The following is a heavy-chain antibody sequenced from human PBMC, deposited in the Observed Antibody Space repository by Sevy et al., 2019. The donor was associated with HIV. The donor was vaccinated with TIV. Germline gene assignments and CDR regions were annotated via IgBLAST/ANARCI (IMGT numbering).Heavy chain of an antibody. CDR2: ISYDGSNK. CDR3: ARDRYYDYVWGSYRYVPIDY. D-gene: IGHD3-16*02. CDR1: GFTFSSYA. J-gene: IGHJ4*02. V-gene: IGHV3-30-3*01. Sequence: GGSLRLSCAASGFTFSSYAMHWVRQAPGKGLEWVAVISYDGSNKYYADSVKGRFTISRDNSKNTLYLQMNSLRAEDTAVYYCARDRYYDYVWGSYRYVPIDYWGQGTLVTVSS.